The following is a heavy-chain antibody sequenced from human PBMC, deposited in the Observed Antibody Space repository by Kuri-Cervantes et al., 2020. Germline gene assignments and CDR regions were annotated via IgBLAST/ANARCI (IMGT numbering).Heavy chain of an antibody. CDR2: ISSSGSTM. CDR1: GFTFSSYS. D-gene: IGHD6-19*01. J-gene: IGHJ5*02. Sequence: GGSLRLSCAASGFTFSSYSMNWVRQAPGKGLEWVSYISSSGSTMYYADSVKGRFTISRDNSKNTLYLQMNSLRGDDTAFYYCAKGPHGSGRTQTPWGQGTLVTDSS. CDR3: AKGPHGSGRTQTP. V-gene: IGHV3-48*01.